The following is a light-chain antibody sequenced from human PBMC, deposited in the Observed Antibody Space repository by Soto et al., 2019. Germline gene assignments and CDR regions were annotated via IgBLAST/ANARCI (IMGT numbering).Light chain of an antibody. Sequence: QSALTQPASVSGSPGQSITISCTGTNSDVGGYDFVCWYQQRPGKAPKLIIFEVDDRPSGVSNRFSGSKSGTTASLTISGLQAEDEADYYCTSYTSRNTYVFGTGTKVTVL. CDR2: EVD. J-gene: IGLJ1*01. CDR1: NSDVGGYDF. CDR3: TSYTSRNTYV. V-gene: IGLV2-14*01.